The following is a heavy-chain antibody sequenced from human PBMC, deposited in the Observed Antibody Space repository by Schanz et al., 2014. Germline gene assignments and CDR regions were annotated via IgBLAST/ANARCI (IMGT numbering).Heavy chain of an antibody. Sequence: QVRLVQSGAELKMPGATVKVSCETSGYTFTNYGVSWVRQAPGQGLEWVDWIRPYNGNTAYAQNLKGRGRRTTDTSTATAYMELRSLTSDDTAVYYCARDRVYRFLKGENRFYFDYWGQGTLVIVSS. CDR3: ARDRVYRFLKGENRFYFDY. CDR1: GYTFTNYG. J-gene: IGHJ4*02. CDR2: IRPYNGNT. D-gene: IGHD3-3*01. V-gene: IGHV1-18*01.